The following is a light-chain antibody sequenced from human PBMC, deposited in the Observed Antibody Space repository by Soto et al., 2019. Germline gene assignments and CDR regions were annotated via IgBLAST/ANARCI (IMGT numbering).Light chain of an antibody. CDR1: QSIGIW. CDR3: QQYRDYSWT. Sequence: IQMTQSPSTVSASVGDRVAISCRASQSIGIWLAWYQQKPGKAPRFLIYTASTLLVGVPSRFSGSRSGTEFTLTISSLQPDDFATYYCQQYRDYSWTFGQGTKVEIK. J-gene: IGKJ1*01. V-gene: IGKV1-5*03. CDR2: TAS.